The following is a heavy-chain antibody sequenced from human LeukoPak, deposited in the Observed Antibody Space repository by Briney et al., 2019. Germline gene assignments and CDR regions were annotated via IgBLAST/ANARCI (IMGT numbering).Heavy chain of an antibody. Sequence: SVKVSCKASGGTFSSYAISWVRQAPGQGLEWMGGIIPIFGTANYAQKFQGRVTITTDESTSTAYMELSSLRSEGTAVYYCARDSYYDSSGYFDYWGQGTLVTVSS. D-gene: IGHD3-22*01. J-gene: IGHJ4*02. CDR1: GGTFSSYA. CDR2: IIPIFGTA. V-gene: IGHV1-69*05. CDR3: ARDSYYDSSGYFDY.